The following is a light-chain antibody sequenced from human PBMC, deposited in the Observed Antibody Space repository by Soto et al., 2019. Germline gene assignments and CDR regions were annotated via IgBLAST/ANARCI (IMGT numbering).Light chain of an antibody. CDR3: CSYAGSSTL. V-gene: IGLV2-11*01. CDR1: SSDVGGYNY. CDR2: DVS. J-gene: IGLJ1*01. Sequence: LTQPRSVSGSSGQSVTISCTGTSSDVGGYNYVSWYQQHPGKAPKLMIYDVSKRPSGVPDRFSGSKSGNTASLTIAGLQAEDEADYYCCSYAGSSTLFGTGTKVTVL.